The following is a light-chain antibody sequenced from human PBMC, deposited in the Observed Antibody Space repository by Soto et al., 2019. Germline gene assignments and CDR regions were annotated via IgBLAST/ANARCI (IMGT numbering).Light chain of an antibody. CDR1: QSVTSNY. V-gene: IGKV3-20*01. CDR3: QQYSEWPSIT. CDR2: DTS. J-gene: IGKJ5*01. Sequence: EIVLTHSPCTLSLSPCERATLSRSASQSVTSNYLAWYQQKPGQAPGLLIYDTSTRASGVPDRFSGSGSGTEFTLTISRLEPEDFAVYYCQQYSEWPSITFGQGTRLE.